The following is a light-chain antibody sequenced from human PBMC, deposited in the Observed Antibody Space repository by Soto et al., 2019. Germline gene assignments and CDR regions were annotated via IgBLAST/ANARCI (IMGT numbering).Light chain of an antibody. CDR3: HQYGSSLWT. CDR1: QSVNNNY. CDR2: GAS. J-gene: IGKJ1*01. V-gene: IGKV3-20*01. Sequence: EIVLTPSPGTLSLSPVERATLSCRASQSVNNNYLAWYQQKPGQAPRLLIYGASKRATGIPDRFSGSGSGTDFTLTISRLEPEDFAVYYCHQYGSSLWTFGQGTKVDIK.